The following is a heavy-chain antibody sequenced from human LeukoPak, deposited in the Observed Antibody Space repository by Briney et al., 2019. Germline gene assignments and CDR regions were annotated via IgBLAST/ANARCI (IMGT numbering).Heavy chain of an antibody. D-gene: IGHD1-26*01. CDR2: ISGSGGST. V-gene: IGHV3-23*01. CDR1: GFTLSNTY. Sequence: GGSLRLSCAASGFTLSNTYMTWVRQAPGKGLEWVSAISGSGGSTYYADSVKGRFTISRDNSKNTLYLQMNSLRAEDTAVYYCAKEWELLGIYDYWGQGTLVTVSS. CDR3: AKEWELLGIYDY. J-gene: IGHJ4*02.